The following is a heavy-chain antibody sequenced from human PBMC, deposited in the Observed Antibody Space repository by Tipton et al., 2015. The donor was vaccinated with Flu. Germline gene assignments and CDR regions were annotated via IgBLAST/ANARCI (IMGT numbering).Heavy chain of an antibody. CDR1: GGSFSGYY. CDR3: ARGQVGSSWPDY. J-gene: IGHJ4*02. CDR2: INHSGST. Sequence: TLSLTCAVYGGSFSGYYWSWIRQPPGKGLEWIGEINHSGSTNYNPSLKSRVTISVDTSKNQFSLKLSSVTAADTAVYYCARGQVGSSWPDYWGQGTLVTVSS. D-gene: IGHD6-13*01. V-gene: IGHV4-34*01.